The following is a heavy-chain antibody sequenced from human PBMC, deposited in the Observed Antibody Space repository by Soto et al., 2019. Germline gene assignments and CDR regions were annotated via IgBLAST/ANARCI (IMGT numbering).Heavy chain of an antibody. CDR2: MYNTGST. J-gene: IGHJ6*02. Sequence: SETLSLTCTVSGGSISGYYWSWIRQPPGKGLEWIGYMYNTGSTYYNPSLNSQVTISVDTSKNQFSLNVISVTAADTAVYYCRRSSRYSTDVWGQGTTVTVSS. CDR1: GGSISGYY. D-gene: IGHD6-13*01. CDR3: RRSSRYSTDV. V-gene: IGHV4-4*08.